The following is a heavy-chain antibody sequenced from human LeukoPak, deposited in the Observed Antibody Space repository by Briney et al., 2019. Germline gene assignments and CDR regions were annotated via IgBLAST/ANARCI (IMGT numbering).Heavy chain of an antibody. D-gene: IGHD2-15*01. J-gene: IGHJ5*02. V-gene: IGHV4-59*01. CDR3: ARTGGYCSGGSCYSGWFDP. CDR1: GGSISNYY. Sequence: SETLSLTCTVSGGSISNYYWNWIRQPPGKGLEWLGYIYYSGNTIYNPSLTSRVTISVDTSKNQFSLKLSSVTAADTAVYYCARTGGYCSGGSCYSGWFDPWGQGTLVTVSS. CDR2: IYYSGNT.